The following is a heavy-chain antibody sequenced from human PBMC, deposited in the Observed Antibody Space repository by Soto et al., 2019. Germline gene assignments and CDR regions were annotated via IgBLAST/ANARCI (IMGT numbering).Heavy chain of an antibody. Sequence: PSETLSLTCTVSGVSISSYYWIWIRQPPGKGLEWIGYIYYSGSTNYNPSLKSRVTISVDTSKNQFSLKLSSVTAADTAVYYCAGISYGSGSYYEPFDYWGQGTLVTVSS. J-gene: IGHJ4*02. CDR1: GVSISSYY. D-gene: IGHD3-10*01. CDR2: IYYSGST. CDR3: AGISYGSGSYYEPFDY. V-gene: IGHV4-59*08.